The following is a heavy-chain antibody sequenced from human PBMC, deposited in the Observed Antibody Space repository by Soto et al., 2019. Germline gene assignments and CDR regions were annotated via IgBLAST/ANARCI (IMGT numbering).Heavy chain of an antibody. CDR1: GYSFTSYW. Sequence: GESLKISCKGSGYSFTSYWIGWVRQMPGKGLEWMGIIYPGDSDTRYSPSFQGQVTISADKSISTAYLQWSSLKASDTAMYYCARIPTGDYTRYYFDYWGQGTLVTVSS. CDR3: ARIPTGDYTRYYFDY. V-gene: IGHV5-51*01. D-gene: IGHD4-17*01. J-gene: IGHJ4*02. CDR2: IYPGDSDT.